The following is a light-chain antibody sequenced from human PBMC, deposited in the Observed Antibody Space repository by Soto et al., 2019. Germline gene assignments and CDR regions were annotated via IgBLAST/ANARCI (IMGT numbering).Light chain of an antibody. CDR1: PTISSW. V-gene: IGKV1-5*03. Sequence: DIQMTQSPSTLSGSVGDRVTITCRASPTISSWLAWYQQKPGKAPKLLIYKASTLKSGVPSRFSGIGSGTEFALTISSLQPYDFATYYCKLSNSYSEAFGKGT. CDR2: KAS. CDR3: KLSNSYSEA. J-gene: IGKJ1*01.